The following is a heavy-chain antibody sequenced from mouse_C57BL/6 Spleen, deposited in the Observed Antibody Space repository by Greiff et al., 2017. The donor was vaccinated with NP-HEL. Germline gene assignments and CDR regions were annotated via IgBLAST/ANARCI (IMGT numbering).Heavy chain of an antibody. CDR1: GYTFTDYN. V-gene: IGHV1-18*01. J-gene: IGHJ2*01. CDR2: INPNNGGT. D-gene: IGHD1-1*01. Sequence: EVQLQQSGAELARPGASVKIPCKASGYTFTDYNMDWVKQSHGKSLEWIGDINPNNGGTIYNQKFKGKATLTVDKSSSTAYMELRSLTSEDTAVYYCARSRNVYGSSPYYFDYWGQGTTLTVSS. CDR3: ARSRNVYGSSPYYFDY.